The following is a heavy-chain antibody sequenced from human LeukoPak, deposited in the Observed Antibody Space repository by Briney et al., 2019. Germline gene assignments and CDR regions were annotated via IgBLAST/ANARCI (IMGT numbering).Heavy chain of an antibody. D-gene: IGHD2-2*01. CDR3: ARLGVPTAIVYFDY. Sequence: ASVKVSCKASGYTFTGYYIHWVRQAPGQGLEWMGIITPSGGSTNYAQKFQGRVTMTRDTSTSTVYMELSSLRSEDTAVYYCARLGVPTAIVYFDYWGQGTLVTVSS. V-gene: IGHV1-46*01. CDR1: GYTFTGYY. J-gene: IGHJ4*02. CDR2: ITPSGGST.